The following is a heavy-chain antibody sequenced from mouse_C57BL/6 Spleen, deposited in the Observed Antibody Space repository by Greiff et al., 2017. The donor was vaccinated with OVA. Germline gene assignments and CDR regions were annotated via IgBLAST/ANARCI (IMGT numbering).Heavy chain of an antibody. CDR3: ATPYYYGSSYWYFDV. D-gene: IGHD1-1*01. CDR1: GFSLTSYG. V-gene: IGHV2-5*01. Sequence: VKLVESGPGLVQPSQSLSITCTVSGFSLTSYGVHWVRQSPGKGLEWLGVIWRGGSTDYNAAFMSRLSITKDNSKSQVFFKMNSLQADDTAIYYCATPYYYGSSYWYFDVWGTGTTVTVSS. J-gene: IGHJ1*03. CDR2: IWRGGST.